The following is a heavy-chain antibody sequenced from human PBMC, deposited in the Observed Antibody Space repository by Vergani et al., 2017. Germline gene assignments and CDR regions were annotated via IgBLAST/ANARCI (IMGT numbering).Heavy chain of an antibody. Sequence: QVQLVQSGAEVKKPGSSVKVSCTASGCTFSSYAISWVRQAPGQGLEWMGRIIPILGIANYAQKFQGRVTITADKSTSTAYMELSSLESEDTAGYYSAGKGSGSYYNRGTYFDYWGQGTLVTVSS. CDR1: GCTFSSYA. V-gene: IGHV1-69*04. D-gene: IGHD3-10*01. CDR2: IIPILGIA. CDR3: AGKGSGSYYNRGTYFDY. J-gene: IGHJ4*02.